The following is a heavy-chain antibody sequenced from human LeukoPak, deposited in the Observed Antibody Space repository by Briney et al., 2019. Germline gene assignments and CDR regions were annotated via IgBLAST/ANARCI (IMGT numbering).Heavy chain of an antibody. CDR3: ARGRITIFGVVIIHPRGSYMDV. J-gene: IGHJ6*03. Sequence: SETLSLTCAVYGGSFSGYYWSWIRQPPGKGLEWIEEINHSGSTNYNPSLKSRVTISVDTSKNQFSLKLSSVTAADTAVYYCARGRITIFGVVIIHPRGSYMDVWGKGTTVTVSS. D-gene: IGHD3-3*01. CDR2: INHSGST. CDR1: GGSFSGYY. V-gene: IGHV4-34*01.